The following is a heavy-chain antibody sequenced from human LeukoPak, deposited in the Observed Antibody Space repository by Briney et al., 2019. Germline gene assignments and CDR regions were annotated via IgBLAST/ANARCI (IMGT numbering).Heavy chain of an antibody. J-gene: IGHJ3*02. D-gene: IGHD4-23*01. V-gene: IGHV1-69*13. CDR3: ARPAPDCGGNPDDAFDI. CDR2: IIPIFGTA. CDR1: GGTFSSYA. Sequence: ASVKVSCKASGGTFSSYAISWVRQAPGQGLEWMGGIIPIFGTANYAQKFQGRVTITADESTSTAYMELSSLRSEDTAVYYCARPAPDCGGNPDDAFDIWGQGTMVTVSS.